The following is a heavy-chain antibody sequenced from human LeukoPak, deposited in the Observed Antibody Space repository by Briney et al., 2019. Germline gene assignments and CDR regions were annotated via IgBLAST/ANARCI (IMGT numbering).Heavy chain of an antibody. J-gene: IGHJ6*03. Sequence: GESLKISCKGSGYSFSTYWIGWVRQMPGKGLEWMGFIYPGDSDTRYSPSFQGQVTISAGKSITTAYLQWSSLKASDTAMYYCAKVVELATLTGDSYTYSYHMDVWGKGTAVTVSS. V-gene: IGHV5-51*01. D-gene: IGHD5-24*01. CDR3: AKVVELATLTGDSYTYSYHMDV. CDR1: GYSFSTYW. CDR2: IYPGDSDT.